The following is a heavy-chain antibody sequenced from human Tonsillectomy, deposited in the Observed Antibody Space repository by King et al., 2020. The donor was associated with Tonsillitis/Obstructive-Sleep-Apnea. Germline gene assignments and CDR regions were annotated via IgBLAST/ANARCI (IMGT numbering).Heavy chain of an antibody. Sequence: VQLVESGAEVKKPGASLRISCKGSGYSFTSYWINWVRQMPGKGLEWMGSIDPSDSYTNYRPSFQGHVTISADKSISTAYLQWSSLKASDTAMYYCASPNNYDIYGMDVWGQGTTVTVSS. V-gene: IGHV5-10-1*03. CDR2: IDPSDSYT. D-gene: IGHD3-9*01. CDR3: ASPNNYDIYGMDV. CDR1: GYSFTSYW. J-gene: IGHJ6*02.